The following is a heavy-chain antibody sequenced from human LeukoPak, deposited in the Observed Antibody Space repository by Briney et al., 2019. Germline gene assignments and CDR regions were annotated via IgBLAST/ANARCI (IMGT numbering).Heavy chain of an antibody. D-gene: IGHD6-19*01. Sequence: SETLSLTCTVSGGSISSSSYYWGWIRQPPGKGLEWIGSIYYSGSTYYNPSLKSRVTISVDTSKNQFSLKLSSVTAADTAVYYCARRGPQWLVHASWFDPWGQGTLVTVSS. CDR2: IYYSGST. CDR3: ARRGPQWLVHASWFDP. CDR1: GGSISSSSYY. V-gene: IGHV4-39*01. J-gene: IGHJ5*02.